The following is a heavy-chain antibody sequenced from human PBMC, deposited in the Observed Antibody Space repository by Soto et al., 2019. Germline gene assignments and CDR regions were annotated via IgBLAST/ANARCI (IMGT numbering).Heavy chain of an antibody. Sequence: SETLSLTCTFSGGSISSSSYYWGWIRQPPGKGLEWIGSIYYSGSTYYNPSLKSRVTISVDTSKNQFSLKLSSVTAADTAVYYCARRPPGGYSYARDDAFDIWGQGTMVTVSS. CDR1: GGSISSSSYY. V-gene: IGHV4-39*01. CDR3: ARRPPGGYSYARDDAFDI. D-gene: IGHD5-18*01. CDR2: IYYSGST. J-gene: IGHJ3*02.